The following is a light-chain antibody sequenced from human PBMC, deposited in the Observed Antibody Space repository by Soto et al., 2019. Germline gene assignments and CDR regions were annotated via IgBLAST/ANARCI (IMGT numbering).Light chain of an antibody. CDR1: SSDVGGYNY. CDR3: SSYTSSSTLYV. Sequence: LTQPASVSGSPGQSITISCTGTSSDVGGYNYVSWYQQHPGKAPKLIIFEVSLRPSAVSNRFSASKSGNTASLTISGLQAEDEADYYCSSYTSSSTLYVFGTGTKVTVL. J-gene: IGLJ1*01. V-gene: IGLV2-14*01. CDR2: EVS.